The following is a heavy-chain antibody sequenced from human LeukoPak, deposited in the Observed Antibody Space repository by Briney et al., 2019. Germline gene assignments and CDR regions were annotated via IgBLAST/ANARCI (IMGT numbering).Heavy chain of an antibody. Sequence: GGSLRLSCAASGFTFSSYSMNWIRQAPGKGLEWVSSISSSSSYIYYADSVKGRFTISRDNAKNSLYLQMNSLRAEDTAVYYCARDSYTRDVALVDYWGQGTLVTVSS. CDR3: ARDSYTRDVALVDY. CDR2: ISSSSSYI. J-gene: IGHJ4*02. D-gene: IGHD5-24*01. V-gene: IGHV3-21*01. CDR1: GFTFSSYS.